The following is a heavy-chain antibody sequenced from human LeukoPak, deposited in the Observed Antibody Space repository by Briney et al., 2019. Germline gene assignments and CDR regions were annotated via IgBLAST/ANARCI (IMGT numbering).Heavy chain of an antibody. CDR2: IYTSGST. J-gene: IGHJ6*03. D-gene: IGHD2-2*01. CDR3: ARVMAWSTSNYYYYMDV. CDR1: GGSISSYY. V-gene: IGHV4-4*07. Sequence: PSETLSLTCTASGGSISSYYWSWIRQPAGKGLEWIGRIYTSGSTNYNPSLKSRVTMSVDTSKNRFSLKLSSVTAADTAVYYCARVMAWSTSNYYYYMDVWGKGTTVTVSS.